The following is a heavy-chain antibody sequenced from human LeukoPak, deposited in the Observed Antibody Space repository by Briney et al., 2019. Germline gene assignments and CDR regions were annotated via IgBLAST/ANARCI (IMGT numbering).Heavy chain of an antibody. D-gene: IGHD3-16*01. CDR2: INAGNGNT. Sequence: ASVTVSCTASGYTFTSYAMHWVRQAPGQRLEWMGWINAGNGNTKYSQKFQGRVTITRDTSASTAYIELSSLRSEDTAVYYCARAVGGGVTAGGDYWGQGTLVTVSS. J-gene: IGHJ4*02. V-gene: IGHV1-3*01. CDR1: GYTFTSYA. CDR3: ARAVGGGVTAGGDY.